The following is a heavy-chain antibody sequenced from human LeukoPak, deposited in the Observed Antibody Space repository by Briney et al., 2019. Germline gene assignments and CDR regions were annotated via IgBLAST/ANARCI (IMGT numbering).Heavy chain of an antibody. D-gene: IGHD3-10*01. Sequence: GGSLRLSCAASGFTFSSYAMNWVRQAPGKGLEWVSSISHSGSISYADSVKGRFTISRDNAKNSLYLQMNSLRAEDTAVYYCARNPGGSGSFDYWGQGTLVTVSS. CDR3: ARNPGGSGSFDY. V-gene: IGHV3-21*01. CDR1: GFTFSSYA. CDR2: ISHSGSI. J-gene: IGHJ4*02.